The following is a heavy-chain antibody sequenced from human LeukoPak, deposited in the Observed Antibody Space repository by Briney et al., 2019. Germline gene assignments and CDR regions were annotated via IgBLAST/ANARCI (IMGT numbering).Heavy chain of an antibody. CDR2: ISSSSSTI. Sequence: PGGSLRLSCAASGFTFGSYSMNWVRQAPGKGLQWVSYISSSSSTISYADSVKGRFIISRDNAKNSLFLQMNSLRAEDTAVYYCASALVGVDYWGQGTLVTVSS. CDR3: ASALVGVDY. CDR1: GFTFGSYS. J-gene: IGHJ4*02. V-gene: IGHV3-48*04. D-gene: IGHD1-26*01.